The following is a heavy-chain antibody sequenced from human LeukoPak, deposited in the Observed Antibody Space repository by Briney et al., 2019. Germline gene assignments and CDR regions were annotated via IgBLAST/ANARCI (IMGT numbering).Heavy chain of an antibody. V-gene: IGHV4-30-4*08. D-gene: IGHD3-10*01. Sequence: PSETLSLTCTVSGGSISSGDYYWSWIRQPPGKGLEWIGYIYYSGSTYYNPSLKSRVTISVDTSKNQFSLKLSSVTAADTAVYYCARDWKYYYGSESRPSHYYYYYYMDVWGKGTTVTVSS. CDR2: IYYSGST. CDR1: GGSISSGDYY. CDR3: ARDWKYYYGSESRPSHYYYYYYMDV. J-gene: IGHJ6*03.